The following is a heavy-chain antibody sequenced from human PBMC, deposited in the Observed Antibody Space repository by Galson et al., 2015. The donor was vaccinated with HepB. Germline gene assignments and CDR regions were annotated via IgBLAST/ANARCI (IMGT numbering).Heavy chain of an antibody. D-gene: IGHD5-18*01. CDR1: GGTFSSYT. V-gene: IGHV1-69*04. CDR2: IIPILGIA. CDR3: ARDLGRNSYGYVDY. J-gene: IGHJ4*02. Sequence: SCKASGGTFSSYTISWVRQAPGQGLEWMGRIIPILGIANYAQKFQGRVTITADKSTSTAYMELSSLRSEDTAVYYCARDLGRNSYGYVDYWGQGTLVTVSS.